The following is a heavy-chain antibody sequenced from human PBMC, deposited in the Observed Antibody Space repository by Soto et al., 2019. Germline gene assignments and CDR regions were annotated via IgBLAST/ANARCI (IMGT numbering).Heavy chain of an antibody. CDR3: ARIAAAYYYYYGMDV. CDR1: GYSFTSYW. V-gene: IGHV5-10-1*01. Sequence: LKISCKGSGYSFTSYWISWVRQMPGKGLEWMGRIDPSDSYTNYSPSFQGHVTISADKSISTAYLQWSSLKASDTAMYYCARIAAAYYYYYGMDVWGQGTTVTVSS. D-gene: IGHD6-13*01. J-gene: IGHJ6*02. CDR2: IDPSDSYT.